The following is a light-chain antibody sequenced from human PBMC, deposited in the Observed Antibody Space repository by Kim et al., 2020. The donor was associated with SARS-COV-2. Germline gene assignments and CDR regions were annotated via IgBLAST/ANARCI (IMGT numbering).Light chain of an antibody. V-gene: IGLV1-47*01. CDR2: RNS. CDR3: AAWDDSLSGWV. CDR1: GSNIGSNY. J-gene: IGLJ3*02. Sequence: GQGVTISCPGSGSNIGSNYVYWYQQLPGTAPKLLIYRNSQRPSGVPDRFSGSKSGTSASLAISGLRSEDEADYYCAAWDDSLSGWVFGGGTQLTVL.